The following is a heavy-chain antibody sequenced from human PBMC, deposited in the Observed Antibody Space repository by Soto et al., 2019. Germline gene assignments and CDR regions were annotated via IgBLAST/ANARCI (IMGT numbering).Heavy chain of an antibody. Sequence: EVQLIESGGGWVQPGTSLRVSCVASGFTFHEYAIHWVRQAPGKGLEWVSGISSDGDTIAYADSVQGRFTVFRDNAKNSLYLQMNSLRAEDTSLYYCTKGGYDLIYYFGMDVWGQGTTVTVSS. V-gene: IGHV3-9*01. CDR1: GFTFHEYA. CDR2: ISSDGDTI. D-gene: IGHD5-12*01. J-gene: IGHJ6*02. CDR3: TKGGYDLIYYFGMDV.